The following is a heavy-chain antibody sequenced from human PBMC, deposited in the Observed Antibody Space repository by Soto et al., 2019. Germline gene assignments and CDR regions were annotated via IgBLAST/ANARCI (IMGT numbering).Heavy chain of an antibody. Sequence: QITLNESGPTVVRPTETLTLTCRFSGFSLTTSGVGVGWIRQSPGKAPEWLALIYWDDDKRYSASLKNRLTITNDTSKNQVVLTVSDLDPTETATYYCAHRVLRTVFGLVTTTAIYFDFWGQGTPVAVSS. D-gene: IGHD3-3*01. CDR3: AHRVLRTVFGLVTTTAIYFDF. CDR1: GFSLTTSGVG. J-gene: IGHJ4*02. CDR2: IYWDDDK. V-gene: IGHV2-5*02.